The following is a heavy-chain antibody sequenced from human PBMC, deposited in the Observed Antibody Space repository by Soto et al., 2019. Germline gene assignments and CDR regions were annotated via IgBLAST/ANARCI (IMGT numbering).Heavy chain of an antibody. J-gene: IGHJ4*02. Sequence: PSETLSLTCAVYGGSFSGYYWSWIRQPPGKGLEWIGEINHSGSTNYNPSLESRVAISVDTSKNQFSLRLTSVTAADTAVYFCARVRTEYAGLDYWGQGTLVTVSS. CDR3: ARVRTEYAGLDY. V-gene: IGHV4-34*01. CDR2: INHSGST. CDR1: GGSFSGYY. D-gene: IGHD2-2*01.